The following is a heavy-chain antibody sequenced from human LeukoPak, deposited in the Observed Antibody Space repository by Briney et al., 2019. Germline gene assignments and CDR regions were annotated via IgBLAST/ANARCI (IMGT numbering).Heavy chain of an antibody. CDR3: GPFGGYSGYDLGY. V-gene: IGHV4-34*01. Sequence: SETLSLTCAVYGGSFSDHYWSWIRQPTGQGLEWTGEINHSGSAKYNPSLKSRVTISVDTSKNQFSLEVTSVTAADTAVYYCGPFGGYSGYDLGYWGQGTLVTVSS. J-gene: IGHJ4*02. D-gene: IGHD5-12*01. CDR2: INHSGSA. CDR1: GGSFSDHY.